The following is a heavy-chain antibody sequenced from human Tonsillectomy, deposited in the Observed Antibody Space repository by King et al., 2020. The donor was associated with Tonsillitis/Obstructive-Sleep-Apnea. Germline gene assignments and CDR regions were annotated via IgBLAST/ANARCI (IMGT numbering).Heavy chain of an antibody. J-gene: IGHJ4*02. Sequence: VQLVESGGGLVQPGGSLRLSCAASGFIFSSHWMHWVRQGPGKGLLWVSRINSDGRDTADADSVKGRFTISRDNAKNTLYLQMNTLGADDTAVYYCVRDGDAYNFDYWGPGALVTVSS. V-gene: IGHV3-74*03. CDR3: VRDGDAYNFDY. CDR2: INSDGRDT. D-gene: IGHD5-24*01. CDR1: GFIFSSHW.